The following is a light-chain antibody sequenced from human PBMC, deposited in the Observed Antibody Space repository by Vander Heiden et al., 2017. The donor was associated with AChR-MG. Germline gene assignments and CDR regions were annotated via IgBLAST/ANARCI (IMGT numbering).Light chain of an antibody. CDR3: SSYTGSRSV. CDR2: EVS. CDR1: SSYVGGYNH. J-gene: IGLJ2*01. Sequence: QSSTISCTGASSYVGGYNHVSGYQQHPGKAPKLMIYEVSKRPSGVSNRFSGSKSGNTASLTISGLQAEDEADYYCSSYTGSRSVFGGGTKVTVL. V-gene: IGLV2-23*02.